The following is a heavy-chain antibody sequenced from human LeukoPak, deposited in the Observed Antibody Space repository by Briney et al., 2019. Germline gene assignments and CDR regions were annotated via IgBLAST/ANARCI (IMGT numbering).Heavy chain of an antibody. CDR1: GFTFSSYA. V-gene: IGHV3-30*07. Sequence: GRSLRLSCAASGFTFSSYAMHWVRQAPGKGLEWVAVISYDGSNKYYADSVKGRFTISRDNAKNSLYLQMNSLRAEDTAVYYCARENLYGGYGMDVWGQGTTVTVSS. CDR2: ISYDGSNK. J-gene: IGHJ6*02. D-gene: IGHD3-10*01. CDR3: ARENLYGGYGMDV.